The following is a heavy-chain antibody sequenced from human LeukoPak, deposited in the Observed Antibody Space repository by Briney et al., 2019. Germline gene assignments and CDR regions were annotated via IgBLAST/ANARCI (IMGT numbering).Heavy chain of an antibody. CDR3: AKDKYFYDSGSKGS. Sequence: GRSLRLSCVASGFSFDDYGMFWVRQAPGKGLEWVAGISWNSGRIVYADSVKGRFTISRDNAKNSLYLQMNSLRVEDTAFYYCAKDKYFYDSGSKGSWGKGTLVTVSS. J-gene: IGHJ5*02. D-gene: IGHD3-22*01. CDR1: GFSFDDYG. CDR2: ISWNSGRI. V-gene: IGHV3-9*01.